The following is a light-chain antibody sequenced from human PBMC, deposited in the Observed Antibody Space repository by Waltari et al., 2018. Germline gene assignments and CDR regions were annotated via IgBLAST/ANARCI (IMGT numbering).Light chain of an antibody. CDR3: QKYNSALGT. CDR2: AAS. V-gene: IGKV1-27*01. Sequence: DIQMTQSPSSLSASVGDRVTITCRASQGISNYLAWYQQKPGKVPKLLIYAASTLQAGVPSRCRGSGAGTDFTLTISSLQPEDVATYYCQKYNSALGTFGQGTKVEIK. J-gene: IGKJ1*01. CDR1: QGISNY.